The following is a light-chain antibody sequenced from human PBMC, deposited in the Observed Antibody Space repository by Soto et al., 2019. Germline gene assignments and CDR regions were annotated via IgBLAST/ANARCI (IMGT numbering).Light chain of an antibody. V-gene: IGKV1-39*01. CDR1: QSISSY. J-gene: IGKJ2*01. Sequence: DIPMTQSPSSLSASVGDRVTITCRASQSISSYVNWYQQKPGKAPKLLISAASSLQSGDPSRFSRSGSVTDFTLTNSSLQPGDFPTYYRHQSYSTPRPFGQRTRLEI. CDR3: HQSYSTPRP. CDR2: AAS.